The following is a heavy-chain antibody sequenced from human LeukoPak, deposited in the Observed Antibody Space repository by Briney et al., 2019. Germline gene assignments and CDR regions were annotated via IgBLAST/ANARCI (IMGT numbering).Heavy chain of an antibody. V-gene: IGHV4-4*07. J-gene: IGHJ3*02. CDR3: ARDYDFWSGYLDAFDI. D-gene: IGHD3-3*01. CDR2: IYTSGST. CDR1: GGSISSYY. Sequence: PSETLSLTCTVSGGSISSYYWSWIRQPAGKGLEWIGRIYTSGSTNYNPSLKSRVTMSVDTSKNQFSLKLSSVTAADTAVYYCARDYDFWSGYLDAFDIWGQGTMVTVSS.